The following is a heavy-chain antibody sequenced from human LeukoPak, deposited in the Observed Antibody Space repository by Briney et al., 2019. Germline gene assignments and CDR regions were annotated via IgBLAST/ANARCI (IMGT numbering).Heavy chain of an antibody. V-gene: IGHV1-2*02. J-gene: IGHJ5*02. Sequence: ASVKVSCKASGYTFTGYYIHWVRQAPGQGLEWMGWINPNSGGTNYAQKFQGRVTMTRDTSISTAYMELSRLRSDDTAVYYRARDSTYDSRFDPWGQGTLVTVSS. CDR1: GYTFTGYY. CDR3: ARDSTYDSRFDP. CDR2: INPNSGGT. D-gene: IGHD5-12*01.